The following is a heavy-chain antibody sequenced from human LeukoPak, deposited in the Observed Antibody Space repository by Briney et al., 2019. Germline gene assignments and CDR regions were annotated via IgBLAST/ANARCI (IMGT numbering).Heavy chain of an antibody. Sequence: GASVKVSCKASGYTFSSYAMNWVRQAPGQGLEWMGWINTNTGNPTYAQGFTGRFVFSLDTSVSTAYLQISSLQAEDTAVYYCARSNNDGDYLGVGFDYWGQGTLATVSS. J-gene: IGHJ4*02. CDR2: INTNTGNP. D-gene: IGHD4-17*01. CDR1: GYTFSSYA. CDR3: ARSNNDGDYLGVGFDY. V-gene: IGHV7-4-1*02.